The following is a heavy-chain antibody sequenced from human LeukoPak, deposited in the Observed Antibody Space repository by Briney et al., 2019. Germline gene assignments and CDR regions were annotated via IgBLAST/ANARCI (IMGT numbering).Heavy chain of an antibody. J-gene: IGHJ4*02. D-gene: IGHD3-22*01. CDR3: AKSRDSSGYYLSYFDY. CDR2: ITGSGGST. CDR1: GFTFNNYA. V-gene: IGHV3-23*01. Sequence: PGGSLRLSCAASGFTFNNYAMSWVRQAPGKGLEWVSTITGSGGSTYYADSVKGRFTIPRDNSNNTLYLQMNSLRAEDTAVYYCAKSRDSSGYYLSYFDYWGQGTLVTVSS.